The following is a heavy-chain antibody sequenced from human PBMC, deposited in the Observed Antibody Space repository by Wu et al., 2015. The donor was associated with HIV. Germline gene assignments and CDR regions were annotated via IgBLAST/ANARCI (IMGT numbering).Heavy chain of an antibody. CDR1: GGTFSNYA. D-gene: IGHD3-22*01. Sequence: QVQLVQSGAEVKKPGSSVKVSCKASGGTFSNYAINWVRQAPGQGLEWMGDIIPAYGTTNYAQKFQGRVTITTDESTSTAYMELSSLRSEDTAVYYCATGALLWDSSGYYGDSCAYWGQGTLVTVSS. J-gene: IGHJ4*02. V-gene: IGHV1-69*05. CDR2: IIPAYGTT. CDR3: ATGALLWDSSGYYGDSCAY.